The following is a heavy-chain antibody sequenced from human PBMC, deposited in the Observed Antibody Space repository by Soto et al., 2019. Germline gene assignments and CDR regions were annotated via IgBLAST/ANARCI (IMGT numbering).Heavy chain of an antibody. V-gene: IGHV1-69*13. Sequence: GASVKVSCKASGGTFSSYAISWVRQAPGQGLGWMGGIIPIFGTANYAQKFQGRVTITADESTSTAYMELSSLRSEDTAVYYCASWVYDILTGYYHYGMDVWGQGTTVTVSS. D-gene: IGHD3-9*01. CDR1: GGTFSSYA. J-gene: IGHJ6*02. CDR3: ASWVYDILTGYYHYGMDV. CDR2: IIPIFGTA.